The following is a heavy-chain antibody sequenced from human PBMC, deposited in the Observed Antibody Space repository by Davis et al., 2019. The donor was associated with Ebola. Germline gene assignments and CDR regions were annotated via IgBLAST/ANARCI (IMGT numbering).Heavy chain of an antibody. D-gene: IGHD4-17*01. CDR2: INIYTGNT. J-gene: IGHJ4*02. V-gene: IGHV1-18*01. Sequence: ASVKVSCKASGYSFTNFGISWVRQAPGQGLEWMGWINIYTGNTDYAQKFQGRVTMTTDTSTSTAYMDLRSLKSDDTAVYYCARETMRDYGDYGPDYWGQGTLVTVSS. CDR3: ARETMRDYGDYGPDY. CDR1: GYSFTNFG.